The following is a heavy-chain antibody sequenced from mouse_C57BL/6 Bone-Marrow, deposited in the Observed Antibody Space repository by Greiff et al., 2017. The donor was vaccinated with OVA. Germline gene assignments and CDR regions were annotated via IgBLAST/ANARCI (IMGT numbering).Heavy chain of an antibody. Sequence: QVQLQQSGAELVRPGTSVKMSCKASGYTFTNYWIGWAKQRPGHGLEWIGDIYPGGGYTNYNEKFKGKATLTADKSSSTAYMQFSSLTSEDSAIDYCARYYGSSYRYFDVWGTGTTVTVSS. V-gene: IGHV1-63*01. D-gene: IGHD1-1*01. CDR1: GYTFTNYW. CDR3: ARYYGSSYRYFDV. J-gene: IGHJ1*03. CDR2: IYPGGGYT.